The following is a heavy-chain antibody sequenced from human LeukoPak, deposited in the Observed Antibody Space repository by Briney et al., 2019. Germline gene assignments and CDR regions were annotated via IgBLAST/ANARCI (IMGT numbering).Heavy chain of an antibody. D-gene: IGHD6-6*01. J-gene: IGHJ4*02. CDR3: ATPCYSSSALDY. V-gene: IGHV4-34*01. Sequence: SQSLSLTCAVYGGSFSGYYWSWIRQPPGKGLEWIGEINPSGITNYNPSLKSGVTISVDKSKNQFSLQLSPVTAADTAVYYCATPCYSSSALDYWGQGTLVTVSS. CDR1: GGSFSGYY. CDR2: INPSGIT.